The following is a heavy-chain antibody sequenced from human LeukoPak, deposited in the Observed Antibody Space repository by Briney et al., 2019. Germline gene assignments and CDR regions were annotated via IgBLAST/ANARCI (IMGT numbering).Heavy chain of an antibody. CDR1: GYRFTSYG. Sequence: ASVKVSCKTSGYRFTSYGISWVRQAPGQGLEWMGWVSTYNDKKDYAQKFQGRVIMTTDTSTSTVYMELSSLRSEDTAVYYCARGHVDTAMVFDYWGQGTLVTVSS. V-gene: IGHV1-18*01. CDR2: VSTYNDKK. J-gene: IGHJ4*02. CDR3: ARGHVDTAMVFDY. D-gene: IGHD5-18*01.